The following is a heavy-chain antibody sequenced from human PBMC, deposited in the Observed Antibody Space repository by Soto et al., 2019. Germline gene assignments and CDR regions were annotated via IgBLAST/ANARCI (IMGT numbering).Heavy chain of an antibody. J-gene: IGHJ5*02. CDR2: IFPSDSYT. D-gene: IGHD3-22*01. CDR3: ARKDKSGYFNGFDP. CDR1: GYRFTSYW. Sequence: GESLKISCRTSGYRFTSYWIAWVRQMPGKGLEWIGIIFPSDSYTRYSPSFQGQVTISADRYTSTVFLQWASRKASDTAVYFCARKDKSGYFNGFDPWGQGTLVTVSS. V-gene: IGHV5-51*01.